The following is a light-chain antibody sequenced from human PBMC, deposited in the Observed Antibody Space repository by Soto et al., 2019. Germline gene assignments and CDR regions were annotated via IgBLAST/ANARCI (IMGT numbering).Light chain of an antibody. Sequence: DIHMTRSPSTLSAWVLDIVTMTCLASQSISSWLAWYQQKPGKAPKLLIYDASSLESGVPSRFSGSGSGTEFTLTISSLQPDDFATYYCQQYNSYSRTFGQGTKVDIK. CDR3: QQYNSYSRT. CDR2: DAS. J-gene: IGKJ1*01. CDR1: QSISSW. V-gene: IGKV1-5*01.